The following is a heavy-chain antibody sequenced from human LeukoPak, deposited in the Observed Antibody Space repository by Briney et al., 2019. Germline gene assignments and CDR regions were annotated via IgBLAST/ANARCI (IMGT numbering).Heavy chain of an antibody. D-gene: IGHD6-13*01. V-gene: IGHV3-74*01. J-gene: IGHJ4*02. CDR1: GFTFSSYW. Sequence: PTGGSMRLSCAASGFTFSSYWMHWVRQAPGKGLVWVSRINSDVSSTSYADSVKGRFTISRDNAKNTLYLQMNSPRAEDTGVYYCARVASHSSSWYDGGYWGQGTLVTVSS. CDR3: ARVASHSSSWYDGGY. CDR2: INSDVSST.